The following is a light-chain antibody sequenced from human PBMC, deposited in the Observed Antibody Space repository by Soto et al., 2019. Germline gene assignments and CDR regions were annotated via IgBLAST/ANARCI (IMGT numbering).Light chain of an antibody. Sequence: GERATLSGKASQSINTNLAWYQQSPGRAPRLFIYHASTRATGIPDRFSGSGSGTEFTLTISSLQSEDFAVYYCQQYTVWPFTFGGGTKVDI. CDR1: QSINTN. CDR2: HAS. J-gene: IGKJ4*01. V-gene: IGKV3-15*01. CDR3: QQYTVWPFT.